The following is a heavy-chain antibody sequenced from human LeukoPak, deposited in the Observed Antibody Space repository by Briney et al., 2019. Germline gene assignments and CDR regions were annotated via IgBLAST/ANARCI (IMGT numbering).Heavy chain of an antibody. J-gene: IGHJ3*02. CDR1: GFTVSSNY. D-gene: IGHD2/OR15-2a*01. CDR2: IYSGGST. V-gene: IGHV3-53*01. Sequence: PGGSLRLSCAASGFTVSSNYMSWVRQAPGKGLEWVSVIYSGGSTYYADSVKGRFTISRDNSKNTLYLQMNSLRAEDTAVYYCAMPNSTPYDAFDIWGQGTMVTVSS. CDR3: AMPNSTPYDAFDI.